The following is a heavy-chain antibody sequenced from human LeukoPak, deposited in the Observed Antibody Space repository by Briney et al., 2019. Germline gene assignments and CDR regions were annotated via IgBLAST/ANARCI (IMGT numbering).Heavy chain of an antibody. CDR2: ISDDGTKK. J-gene: IGHJ6*02. CDR3: AKGGDYSYYYYYGMDV. D-gene: IGHD2-21*02. CDR1: GFTFSSYG. V-gene: IGHV3-30*18. Sequence: GRSLRLSCAASGFTFSSYGMHWVRQSPGKGLEWVAVISDDGTKKYHADSVTGRFTISRDNSENTLYLQMNGLTVEDTAVYYCAKGGDYSYYYYYGMDVWGQGTTVTVSS.